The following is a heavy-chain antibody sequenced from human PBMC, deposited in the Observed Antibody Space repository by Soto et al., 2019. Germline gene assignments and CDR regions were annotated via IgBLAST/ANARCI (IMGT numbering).Heavy chain of an antibody. J-gene: IGHJ4*02. CDR2: ISAYNGNT. V-gene: IGHV1-18*04. D-gene: IGHD3-22*01. CDR1: GYTFTSYG. Sequence: ASVKVSCKASGYTFTSYGISWVRQAPGQGLDWMGWISAYNGNTNYAQKLQGRVTMTTDTSTSTAYMELRSLRSDDTAVYYCARLASSYYYDSSGYLPDYWGQGTLVTVSS. CDR3: ARLASSYYYDSSGYLPDY.